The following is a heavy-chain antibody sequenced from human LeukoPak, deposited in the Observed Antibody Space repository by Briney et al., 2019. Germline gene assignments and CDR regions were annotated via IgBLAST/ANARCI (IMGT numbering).Heavy chain of an antibody. J-gene: IGHJ5*02. CDR1: GGSISSVDYY. CDR3: ARVPCSGGICFWLDP. V-gene: IGHV4-39*07. Sequence: PSETLSLTCTVSGGSISSVDYYWGWIHQPPGKGLEWIGSIYYSGSTYYNPSLKSRVTISVDTSRNQFSLKLSSVTAADTAVYHCARVPCSGGICFWLDPWGQGTLVTVSS. CDR2: IYYSGST. D-gene: IGHD2-15*01.